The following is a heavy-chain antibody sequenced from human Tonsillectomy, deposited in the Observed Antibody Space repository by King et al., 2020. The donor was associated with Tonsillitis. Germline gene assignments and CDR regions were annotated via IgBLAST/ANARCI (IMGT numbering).Heavy chain of an antibody. J-gene: IGHJ5*02. CDR2: IYYSGST. Sequence: QLQLQESGPGLVKPSETLSLTCTVSGGSISNSSYYWGWIRQPPGKGLEWIGNIYYSGSTYSSPSLKSRVTISVDTSKNQFSLMLSSVTAADTAVYYCASVPSSWYSSSWDTWFDPWGQGTLVTVSS. V-gene: IGHV4-39*01. CDR3: ASVPSSWYSSSWDTWFDP. D-gene: IGHD6-13*01. CDR1: GGSISNSSYY.